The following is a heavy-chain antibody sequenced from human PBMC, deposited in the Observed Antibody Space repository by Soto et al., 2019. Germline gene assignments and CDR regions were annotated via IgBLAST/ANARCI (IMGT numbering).Heavy chain of an antibody. Sequence: GGSLRLSCAASVFTFNSYARSWVRQAPGKGLEWVSDMSGTGRYTHYEDSVKGRFAISRDNSKNTRYLQMNSLKTGDTAAYYCSTGNGNGTSCWYYFDYWGRGTLVTVSS. CDR3: STGNGNGTSCWYYFDY. CDR1: VFTFNSYA. D-gene: IGHD2-15*01. V-gene: IGHV3-23*01. CDR2: MSGTGRYT. J-gene: IGHJ4*02.